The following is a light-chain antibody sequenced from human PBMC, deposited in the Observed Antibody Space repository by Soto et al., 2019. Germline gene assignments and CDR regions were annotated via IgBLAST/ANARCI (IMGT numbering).Light chain of an antibody. CDR3: QSAHSSGTLYV. CDR2: KDS. V-gene: IGLV3-25*02. Sequence: SYELTQPPSVSVSPGQTARITCSGDALPKQYAYWYQQKPGQAPVLVIYKDSERPSGIPERFSGSSSGTTVTLTISGVQAEDEADYYCQSAHSSGTLYVSGTGTKVTVL. CDR1: ALPKQY. J-gene: IGLJ1*01.